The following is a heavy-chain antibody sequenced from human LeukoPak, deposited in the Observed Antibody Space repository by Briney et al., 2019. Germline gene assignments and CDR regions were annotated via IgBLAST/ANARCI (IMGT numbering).Heavy chain of an antibody. CDR3: ARVAVPAAMDYYYYYYMDV. J-gene: IGHJ6*03. CDR2: ISAYNGNT. Sequence: ASVKVSCKASGYTFTSYGISWVRQAPGQGLGCMGWISAYNGNTNYAQKLQGRVTMTTDTSTSTAYMELRSLRSDDTAVYYCARVAVPAAMDYYYYYYMDVWGKGTTVTISS. CDR1: GYTFTSYG. D-gene: IGHD2-2*01. V-gene: IGHV1-18*01.